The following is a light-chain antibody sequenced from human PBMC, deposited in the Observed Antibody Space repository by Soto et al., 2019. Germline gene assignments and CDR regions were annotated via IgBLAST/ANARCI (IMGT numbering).Light chain of an antibody. CDR3: QQGPGTPYP. Sequence: DIQMTQSPSSLSASVGDRVTITCRASQTISTYLNWYQQKPGKAPKLLIYAASTLQSGVPSRFRGSGSGTNFTLTNNRLQPEDLATYFWQQGPGTPYPFGQGAKVEIK. V-gene: IGKV1-39*01. CDR2: AAS. J-gene: IGKJ2*01. CDR1: QTISTY.